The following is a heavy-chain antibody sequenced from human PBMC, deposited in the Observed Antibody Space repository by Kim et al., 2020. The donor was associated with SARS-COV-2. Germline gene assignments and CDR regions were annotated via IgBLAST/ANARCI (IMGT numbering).Heavy chain of an antibody. J-gene: IGHJ4*02. V-gene: IGHV4-61*07. D-gene: IGHD4-17*01. CDR3: AKHDDGDYVPGY. Sequence: NYNPSLKSRVTISVDTSKNQFSLKLSSVTAADTAVYYCAKHDDGDYVPGYWGQGTLVTVSS.